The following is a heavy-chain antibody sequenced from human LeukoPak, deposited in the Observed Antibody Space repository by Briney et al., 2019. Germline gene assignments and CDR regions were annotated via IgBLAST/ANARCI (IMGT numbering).Heavy chain of an antibody. CDR2: ISSSSSYI. Sequence: KPGGSLRLSCAASGFTFSTYSMNWVRQAPGKGLEWVSSISSSSSYIYYADSVKGRFTISRDNAKNSLYLQMNSLRAEDTAVYYCARDRANVGGGFPDLHYYYGMDVWGQGTTVTVSS. J-gene: IGHJ6*02. CDR1: GFTFSTYS. V-gene: IGHV3-21*01. D-gene: IGHD2-15*01. CDR3: ARDRANVGGGFPDLHYYYGMDV.